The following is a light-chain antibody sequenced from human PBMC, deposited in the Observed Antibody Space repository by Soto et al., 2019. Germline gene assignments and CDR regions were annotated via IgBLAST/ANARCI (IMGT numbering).Light chain of an antibody. Sequence: EIVVKQSPATLSLSPGERATISCRASQSVSRYLAWYQQKPGQAPRLLIYDAANMSTGIPARFSGSVSGTDFTLTISSLEPEDFAVYYCQQRSNWPPAITFGQGTRLEIK. CDR1: QSVSRY. V-gene: IGKV3-11*01. CDR3: QQRSNWPPAIT. J-gene: IGKJ5*01. CDR2: DAA.